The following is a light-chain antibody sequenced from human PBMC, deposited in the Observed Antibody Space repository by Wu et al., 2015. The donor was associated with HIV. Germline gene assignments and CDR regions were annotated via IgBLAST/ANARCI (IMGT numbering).Light chain of an antibody. Sequence: EIVMAQSPATLSVSPGERATLSCRASQSVSNYLAWYQQKPGQSPRLLIYDSSNRATGIPAKFSGSGSETDFTLTISSLDLEDFAVYYCQQSSSWPLTFGQGTRLEIK. CDR2: DSS. V-gene: IGKV3-11*01. CDR1: QSVSNY. CDR3: QQSSSWPLT. J-gene: IGKJ5*01.